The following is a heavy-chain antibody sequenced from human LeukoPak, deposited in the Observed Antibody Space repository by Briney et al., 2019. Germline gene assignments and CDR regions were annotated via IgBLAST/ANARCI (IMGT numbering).Heavy chain of an antibody. CDR2: IYYSGST. Sequence: SETLSLTCTVSGGSVSSSRYYWGWIRQPPGKGLEWIGSIYYSGSTNYNPSLKSRVTISVDTSKNQFSLKLSSVTAADTAVYYCARAASVLRFLESHAFDIWGQGTMVTVSS. CDR3: ARAASVLRFLESHAFDI. J-gene: IGHJ3*02. CDR1: GGSVSSSRYY. V-gene: IGHV4-39*07. D-gene: IGHD3-3*01.